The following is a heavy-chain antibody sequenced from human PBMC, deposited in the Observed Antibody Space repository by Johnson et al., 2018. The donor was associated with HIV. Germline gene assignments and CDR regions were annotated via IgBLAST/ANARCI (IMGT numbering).Heavy chain of an antibody. D-gene: IGHD7-27*01. CDR3: ARVGLTGAQTGDAFDI. J-gene: IGHJ3*02. CDR2: ISYDGSNK. V-gene: IGHV3-30*04. CDR1: GFTFSSYA. Sequence: QVQLVESGGGVVQPGRSLRLSCAASGFTFSSYAMHWVRQAPGKGLEWVAVISYDGSNKYDADSVKGRFTISRDNSKNTLYLQMNSLRAEDTAVYYCARVGLTGAQTGDAFDIWGQGTMVTVSS.